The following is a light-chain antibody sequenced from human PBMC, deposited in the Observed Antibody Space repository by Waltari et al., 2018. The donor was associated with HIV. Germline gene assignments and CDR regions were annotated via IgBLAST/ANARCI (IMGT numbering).Light chain of an antibody. J-gene: IGKJ2*03. CDR1: QSVTNNH. V-gene: IGKV3-20*01. Sequence: EIVLTQSPGTMSLSPGERVTLSCNASQSVTNNHLAWYQHKFGQSPRLLIYGASKRAPGIPDRFSGGGSGADFTLSIIRLEPEDFVVYYCQQYGGSPSYSFGRGTRLEIK. CDR3: QQYGGSPSYS. CDR2: GAS.